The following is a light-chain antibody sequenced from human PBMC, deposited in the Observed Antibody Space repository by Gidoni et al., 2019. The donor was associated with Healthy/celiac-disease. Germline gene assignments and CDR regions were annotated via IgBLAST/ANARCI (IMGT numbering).Light chain of an antibody. CDR2: KDS. Sequence: SYELAQPPSVSVSPGQTARLTCSGDALPDQFAYWYQQKPGQAPVLLIYKDSERPSGIPERFSGSSSGTTATLTISGVQAEDEADYYCQSPDSTTSYYVFGTGTKVTVL. CDR3: QSPDSTTSYYV. J-gene: IGLJ1*01. V-gene: IGLV3-25*02. CDR1: ALPDQF.